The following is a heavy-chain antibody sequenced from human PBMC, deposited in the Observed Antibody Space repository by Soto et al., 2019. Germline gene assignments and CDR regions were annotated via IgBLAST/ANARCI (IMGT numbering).Heavy chain of an antibody. Sequence: PGGALRLSRGASGFTFRSYGLHGGRQGPGKGLEGVAVISYDGSNKYYADSVKGRFTISRDNSKNTLYLQMNSLRAEDTAVYYCAKDQIAARPHPNYYYYGMDVWGQGTTVTVSS. V-gene: IGHV3-30*18. D-gene: IGHD6-6*01. CDR3: AKDQIAARPHPNYYYYGMDV. CDR2: ISYDGSNK. J-gene: IGHJ6*02. CDR1: GFTFRSYG.